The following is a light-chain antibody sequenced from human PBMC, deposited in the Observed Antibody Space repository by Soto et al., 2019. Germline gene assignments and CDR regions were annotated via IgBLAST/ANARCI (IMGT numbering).Light chain of an antibody. V-gene: IGLV4-69*01. CDR1: SGHSSYA. Sequence: QLVLTQSPSASASLGASVKLTCTLSSGHSSYAIAWHQQQPEKGPRYLMKLNSDGSHSKGDGIPDRFSGSSSGAERYLTISSLQSEDEADYYCQTWGTAGVVFGGGTQLTVL. CDR3: QTWGTAGVV. J-gene: IGLJ2*01. CDR2: LNSDGSH.